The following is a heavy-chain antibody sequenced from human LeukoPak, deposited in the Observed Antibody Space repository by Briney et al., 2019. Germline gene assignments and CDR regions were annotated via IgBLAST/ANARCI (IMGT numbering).Heavy chain of an antibody. V-gene: IGHV3-48*04. J-gene: IGHJ4*02. D-gene: IGHD5-12*01. CDR3: ARGYTYFDY. Sequence: GGSLRLSCAASGFTLSSYWMTWVRQAPGKGLEWVSYISSSSSTIYYADSVKGRFTISRDNAKNSLYLQMNSLRAEDTAVYYCARGYTYFDYWGQGTLVTVSS. CDR1: GFTLSSYW. CDR2: ISSSSSTI.